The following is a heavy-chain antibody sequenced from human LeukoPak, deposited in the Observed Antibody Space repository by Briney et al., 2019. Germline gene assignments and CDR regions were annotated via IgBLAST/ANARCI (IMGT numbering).Heavy chain of an antibody. Sequence: GRSLRLSCAASGFTFSSYAMSWVRQAPGKGLEWVSAISGSGGSTYYADSVKGRFTISRDNSKNTLYLQMNSLRAEDTAVYYCAKAPTGYSSGWCDYWGQGTLVTVSS. CDR3: AKAPTGYSSGWCDY. D-gene: IGHD6-19*01. V-gene: IGHV3-23*01. CDR2: ISGSGGST. J-gene: IGHJ4*02. CDR1: GFTFSSYA.